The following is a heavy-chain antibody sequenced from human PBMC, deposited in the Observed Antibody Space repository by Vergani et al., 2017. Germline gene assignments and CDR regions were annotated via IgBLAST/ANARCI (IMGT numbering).Heavy chain of an antibody. V-gene: IGHV4-59*08. Sequence: QVQLQESGPGLVKPSETLSLTCTVSGGSISSYYWSWIRQPPGKGLEWVGYIYYSGSTNYNPSLKSRVTISVDTSKNQFSLKLSSVTAADTAVCYCATLSGWYDYWGQGTLVTVSS. J-gene: IGHJ4*02. CDR3: ATLSGWYDY. CDR1: GGSISSYY. CDR2: IYYSGST. D-gene: IGHD6-19*01.